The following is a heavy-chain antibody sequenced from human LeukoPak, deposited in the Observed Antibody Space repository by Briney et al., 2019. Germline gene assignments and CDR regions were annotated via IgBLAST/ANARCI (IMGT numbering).Heavy chain of an antibody. V-gene: IGHV1-46*01. CDR2: INPSSGTT. CDR1: GYTFTSYD. J-gene: IGHJ3*02. D-gene: IGHD5-18*01. CDR3: ARMGRLDTAWDI. Sequence: ASVKVSCKASGYTFTSYDINWVRQAPGQGLEWLGMINPSSGTTTYAQKFQGRVTVTRDTSTTTVYMELTSLRSEDTAVYYCARMGRLDTAWDIWGQGTLVIVSA.